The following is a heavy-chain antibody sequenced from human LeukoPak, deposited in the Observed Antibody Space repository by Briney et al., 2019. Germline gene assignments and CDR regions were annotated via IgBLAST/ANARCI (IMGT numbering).Heavy chain of an antibody. D-gene: IGHD3-22*01. CDR1: GGSISSSSYF. Sequence: PETLSLTCTVSGGSISSSSYFWAWIRQPPGRGLEWIGSISYSGSTYSNPSLMSRVTISVDTSKNQFSLKLSSVTAADTAVFYCARYFYDTSGTYYPYFDYWGQGTLVTVSS. CDR3: ARYFYDTSGTYYPYFDY. J-gene: IGHJ4*02. V-gene: IGHV4-39*01. CDR2: ISYSGST.